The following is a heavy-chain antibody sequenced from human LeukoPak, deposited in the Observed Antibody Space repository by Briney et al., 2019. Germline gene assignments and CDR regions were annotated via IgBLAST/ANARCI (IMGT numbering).Heavy chain of an antibody. Sequence: SETLSLTCTVSGDSISSSRYYWGWLRQPPGKGLEWIGSIYYSGSTYYNPSLKSRVTISVDTSRNQFSLKLSSVTAADTAVYYCARGGSRLTTAGDLDYWGQGTLVTVSS. D-gene: IGHD3-16*01. CDR3: ARGGSRLTTAGDLDY. CDR2: IYYSGST. J-gene: IGHJ4*02. CDR1: GDSISSSRYY. V-gene: IGHV4-39*01.